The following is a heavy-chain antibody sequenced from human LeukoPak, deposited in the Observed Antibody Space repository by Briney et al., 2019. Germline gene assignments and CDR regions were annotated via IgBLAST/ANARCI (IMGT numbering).Heavy chain of an antibody. CDR1: GFTFSSYP. J-gene: IGHJ4*02. CDR2: ISDSASHI. D-gene: IGHD3-10*01. V-gene: IGHV3-21*06. Sequence: GGSLRLSCAASGFTFSSYPMNWVRQAPGKGLEWVSSISDSASHIYYADSVKGRFATSRDNVKNSLYLQMNNLRAEDTAVYYCAREERWITMVRGANDYWGQGTLVTVSS. CDR3: AREERWITMVRGANDY.